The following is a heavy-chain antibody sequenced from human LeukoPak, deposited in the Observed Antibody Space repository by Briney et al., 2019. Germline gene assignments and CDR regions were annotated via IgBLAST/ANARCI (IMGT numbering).Heavy chain of an antibody. CDR1: GGSISSYY. V-gene: IGHV4-4*09. D-gene: IGHD5-12*01. Sequence: SETLSLTCTVSGGSISSYYWSWIRQPPGKGLEWIGYIYTSGSTNYSPSLKSRVTISVDTSKNQFSLKLSSVTAADTAVYYCARLPGWSGYDDYWGQGTLVTVSS. CDR2: IYTSGST. J-gene: IGHJ4*02. CDR3: ARLPGWSGYDDY.